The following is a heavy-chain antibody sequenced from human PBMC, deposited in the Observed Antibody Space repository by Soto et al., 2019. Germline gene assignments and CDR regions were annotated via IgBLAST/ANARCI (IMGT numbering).Heavy chain of an antibody. CDR1: GGSISSGDYY. CDR2: IYYSGST. V-gene: IGHV4-30-4*01. CDR3: ARVTPSDAFDI. Sequence: SETLSLTCTVSGGSISSGDYYWSWIRQPPGKGLEWIGHIYYSGSTYYNPSLKSRVTISVDTSKNQFSLKLSSVTAADTAVYYCARVTPSDAFDIWGQGTMVTVSS. J-gene: IGHJ3*02.